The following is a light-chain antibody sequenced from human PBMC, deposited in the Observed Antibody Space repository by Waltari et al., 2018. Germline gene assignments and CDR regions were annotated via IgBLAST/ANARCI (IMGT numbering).Light chain of an antibody. Sequence: DIQMTQSPSSLSASVGDRVTITCRASQAIRNYLAWYQHKPGKVPKLLMYAASTLQSRVPSRVSGSGSATDFTLTISSPQPEDVATYYCQKYNSAPLTFGGGTKVEIK. CDR1: QAIRNY. J-gene: IGKJ4*01. V-gene: IGKV1-27*01. CDR3: QKYNSAPLT. CDR2: AAS.